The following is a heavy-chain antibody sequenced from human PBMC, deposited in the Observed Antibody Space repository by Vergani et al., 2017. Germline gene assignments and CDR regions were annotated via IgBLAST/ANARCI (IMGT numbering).Heavy chain of an antibody. D-gene: IGHD3-10*01. CDR3: GVIMVRSPRPDNWFDS. CDR1: GYSISRGFY. V-gene: IGHV4-38-2*02. J-gene: IGHJ5*01. CDR2: MFHTGEA. Sequence: QIQLQESGPGLVKPSETLSLTCSVSGYSISRGFYWAWIRQTPEKGLEWIGGMFHTGEASNSPSLQSRVAFSMDTSKNQFSLQLTSVTAADTAVYFCGVIMVRSPRPDNWFDSWGRGTLVTASS.